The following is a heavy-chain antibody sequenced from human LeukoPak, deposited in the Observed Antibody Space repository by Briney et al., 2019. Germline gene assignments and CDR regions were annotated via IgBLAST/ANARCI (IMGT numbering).Heavy chain of an antibody. V-gene: IGHV4-59*12. Sequence: SETLSLTCTVSGGSISSYYWSWIRQPPGKGLEWIGYIYYSGSTNYNPSLKSRVTISVDTSKNQFSLKLSSVTAADTAVYYCAREFSFSWFDPWGQGTLVTVSS. CDR1: GGSISSYY. CDR2: IYYSGST. CDR3: AREFSFSWFDP. J-gene: IGHJ5*02.